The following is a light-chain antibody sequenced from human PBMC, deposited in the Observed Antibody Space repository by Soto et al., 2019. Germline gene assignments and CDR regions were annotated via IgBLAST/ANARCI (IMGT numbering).Light chain of an antibody. CDR1: SSDVENYNL. V-gene: IGLV2-23*01. CDR3: CSYAGSSSNYV. J-gene: IGLJ1*01. Sequence: QSVLTQPASVSGSPGQSITISCTGTSSDVENYNLVSWYQQHPGKAPKLMIYEGSKRPSGVSNRFSGSKSGNTASLTISGLQAEDEADYYCCSYAGSSSNYVFGTGTKLTVL. CDR2: EGS.